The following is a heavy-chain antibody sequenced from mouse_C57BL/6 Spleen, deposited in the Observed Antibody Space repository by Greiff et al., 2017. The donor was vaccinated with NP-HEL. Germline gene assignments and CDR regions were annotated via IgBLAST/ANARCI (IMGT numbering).Heavy chain of an antibody. CDR1: GFTFSNYW. D-gene: IGHD2-1*01. CDR2: IRLKSDNYAT. V-gene: IGHV6-3*01. CDR3: TTYYYDWYFDV. Sequence: EVMLVESGGGLVQPGGSMKLSCVASGFTFSNYWMNWVRQSPEKGLEWVAQIRLKSDNYATHYAESVKGRFTISRDDSKSSVYLQMNNLRAEDTGIYYCTTYYYDWYFDVWGTGTTVTVSS. J-gene: IGHJ1*03.